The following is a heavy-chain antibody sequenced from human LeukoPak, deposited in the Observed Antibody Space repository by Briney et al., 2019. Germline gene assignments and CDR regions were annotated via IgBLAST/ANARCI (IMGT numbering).Heavy chain of an antibody. Sequence: ASVKVSCKASGYTLTGYYMHWVRQAPGQGLEWMGWINPNSGGTNYAQKFQGKVTMTRDTSISTAYMELSRLRSDDAAAYYCARVMLGSYYSDAFDIWGQGTMVTVSS. J-gene: IGHJ3*02. V-gene: IGHV1-2*02. CDR3: ARVMLGSYYSDAFDI. D-gene: IGHD1-26*01. CDR2: INPNSGGT. CDR1: GYTLTGYY.